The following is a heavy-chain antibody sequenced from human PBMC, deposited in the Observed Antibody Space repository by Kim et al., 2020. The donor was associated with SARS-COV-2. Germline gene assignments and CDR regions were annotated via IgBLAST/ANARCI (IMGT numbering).Heavy chain of an antibody. CDR3: ASESIAVPRAFDI. D-gene: IGHD6-19*01. Sequence: SETLSLTCTVSGGSVSSGSYYWSWIRQPPGKGLEWIGYIYYSGSTNYNPSLKRRVTISEDTSNNQFSLKLSSVTAADTAVYYCASESIAVPRAFDIWGQETILGVSS. CDR2: IYYSGST. V-gene: IGHV4-61*01. J-gene: IGHJ3*02. CDR1: GGSVSSGSYY.